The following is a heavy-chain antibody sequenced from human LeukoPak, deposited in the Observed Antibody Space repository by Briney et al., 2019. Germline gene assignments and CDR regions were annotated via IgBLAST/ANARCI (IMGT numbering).Heavy chain of an antibody. CDR1: GGSISSSSYY. D-gene: IGHD5-18*01. J-gene: IGHJ3*02. Sequence: PSETLSLTCTVSGGSISSSSYYWGWIRQPPGKGLEWIGSTYYSGSTYYNPSLKSRVTISVDTSKNQFSLKLSSVTAADTAVYYCARGLPNTAPSTVTAFDIWGQGTMVTVSS. CDR2: TYYSGST. CDR3: ARGLPNTAPSTVTAFDI. V-gene: IGHV4-39*07.